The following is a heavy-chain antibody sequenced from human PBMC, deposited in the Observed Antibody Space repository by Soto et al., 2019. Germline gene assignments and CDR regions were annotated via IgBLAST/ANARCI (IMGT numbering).Heavy chain of an antibody. J-gene: IGHJ4*01. CDR3: ACDRMGWELQPSYFDY. D-gene: IGHD1-26*01. CDR1: GFTFGSYA. Sequence: GSLRLSCPTSGFTFGSYAMSWFRQAPGNGLESIGFIRGKAYGGTTEYAASVRGRFTISRDDSRNIAYLQMNSLQTEDTALYYCACDRMGWELQPSYFDYVCQGTLVT. V-gene: IGHV3-49*03. CDR2: IRGKAYGGTT.